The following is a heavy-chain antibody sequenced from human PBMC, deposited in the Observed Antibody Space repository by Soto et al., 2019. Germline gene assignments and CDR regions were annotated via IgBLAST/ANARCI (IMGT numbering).Heavy chain of an antibody. CDR3: ARSVFP. J-gene: IGHJ5*02. Sequence: ASETLSLPCTVSGGFPSRGGYYWSWIRQHPGKGLEWIGYIYYSGSTYYNPSLKSRVTISVDTSKNQFSLKLSSVTAADTAIYYCARSVFPWGQGTLVTVSS. CDR1: GGFPSRGGYY. CDR2: IYYSGST. V-gene: IGHV4-31*03.